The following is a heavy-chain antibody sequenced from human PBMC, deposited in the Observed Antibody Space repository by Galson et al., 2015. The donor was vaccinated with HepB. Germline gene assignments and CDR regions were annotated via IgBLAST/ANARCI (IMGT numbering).Heavy chain of an antibody. CDR3: ARDSGDWNQDY. CDR2: IYGGGST. CDR1: GFTVSSNY. J-gene: IGHJ4*02. D-gene: IGHD1-1*01. Sequence: SLRLSCAGSGFTVSSNYMNWVRQAPGKGLEWVSVIYGGGSTHYADSVGGRFTISRDNSKNTLYLEMNSLRAEDTALYYCARDSGDWNQDYWGQGTLVTVSS. V-gene: IGHV3-66*01.